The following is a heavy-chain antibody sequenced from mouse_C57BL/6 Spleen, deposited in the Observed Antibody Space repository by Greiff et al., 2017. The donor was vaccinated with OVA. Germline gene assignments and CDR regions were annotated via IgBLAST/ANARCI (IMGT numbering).Heavy chain of an antibody. CDR2: INYDGSST. Sequence: EVMLVESEGGLVQPGSSMKLSCTASGFTFSDYYMAWVRQVPEKGLEWVANINYDGSSTSYLDSLKSRFIISRDNAKNILYLQMSSLKSEDTATYYCARDWYYGSSYAHWYFDVWGTGTTVTVSS. D-gene: IGHD1-1*01. CDR3: ARDWYYGSSYAHWYFDV. V-gene: IGHV5-16*01. CDR1: GFTFSDYY. J-gene: IGHJ1*03.